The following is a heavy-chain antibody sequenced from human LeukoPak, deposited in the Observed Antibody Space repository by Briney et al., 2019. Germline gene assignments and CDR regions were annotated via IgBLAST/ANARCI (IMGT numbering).Heavy chain of an antibody. CDR1: GGSISSYY. CDR3: ARDRVGSGWSNDAFDI. D-gene: IGHD6-19*01. Sequence: SETLSLTCTVSGGSISSYYWSWIRHPPGKGLEWIGYIYYSGSTNYNPSLKSRVTISVDTSKNQFSLKLSSVTAADTAVYYCARDRVGSGWSNDAFDIWGQGTMVTVSS. V-gene: IGHV4-59*01. J-gene: IGHJ3*02. CDR2: IYYSGST.